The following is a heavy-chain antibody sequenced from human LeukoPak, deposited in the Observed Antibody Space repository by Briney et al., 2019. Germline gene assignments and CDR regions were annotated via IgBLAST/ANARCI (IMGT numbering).Heavy chain of an antibody. CDR2: ISGSGGST. D-gene: IGHD1-14*01. CDR3: AARTGGDAYDI. Sequence: PGGSLRLSCAASGFTFSGYAMSWVRQAPGKGLEWVSAISGSGGSTYYADSVKGRFIIFRDNSKNTLSLQMNDLRAEDTAIYYCAARTGGDAYDIWGQGTMVTVSS. CDR1: GFTFSGYA. J-gene: IGHJ3*02. V-gene: IGHV3-23*01.